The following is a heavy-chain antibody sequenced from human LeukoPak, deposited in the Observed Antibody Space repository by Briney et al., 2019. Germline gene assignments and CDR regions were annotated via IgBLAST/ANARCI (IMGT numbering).Heavy chain of an antibody. J-gene: IGHJ3*02. CDR2: IYYSGST. V-gene: IGHV4-4*02. D-gene: IGHD1-26*01. Sequence: SETLSLTCAVSGSSFTSHNWWNWVRQPPGKGLEWIGDIYYSGSTNYNPSLKSRVTISIDKSKNQFSLKLISVTAADTAVYYCARSPIVAANTWHAFDIWGQGTMVTVSS. CDR3: ARSPIVAANTWHAFDI. CDR1: GSSFTSHNW.